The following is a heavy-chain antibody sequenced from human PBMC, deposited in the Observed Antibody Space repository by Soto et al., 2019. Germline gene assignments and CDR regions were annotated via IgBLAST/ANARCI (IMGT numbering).Heavy chain of an antibody. CDR3: AKEVWSGPFDY. V-gene: IGHV3-7*01. CDR2: IKQDGSEK. CDR1: GFTFSSYW. J-gene: IGHJ4*02. D-gene: IGHD3-3*01. Sequence: PGWSLRLSCAASGFTFSSYWMSWVRQAPGKGLEWVANIKQDGSEKYYVDSVKGRFTISRDNAKNSLYLQMNSLRAEDTAVYYCAKEVWSGPFDYSGQGTLVIVSS.